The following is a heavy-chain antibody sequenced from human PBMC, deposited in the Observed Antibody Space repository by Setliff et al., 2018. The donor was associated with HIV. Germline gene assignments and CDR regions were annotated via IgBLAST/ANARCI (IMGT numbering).Heavy chain of an antibody. Sequence: SETLSLTCTVSGGSISSYYWSWIRQPPGKGLEWIGYIYYSGSTNYNPSLKSRVTISVDTSKNQFSLKLSSVTAADTAVYYCAIDRKSLGYNFWSGFRPDAAFDIWGQGTMVTVSS. D-gene: IGHD3-3*01. CDR2: IYYSGST. J-gene: IGHJ3*02. CDR3: AIDRKSLGYNFWSGFRPDAAFDI. V-gene: IGHV4-59*01. CDR1: GGSISSYY.